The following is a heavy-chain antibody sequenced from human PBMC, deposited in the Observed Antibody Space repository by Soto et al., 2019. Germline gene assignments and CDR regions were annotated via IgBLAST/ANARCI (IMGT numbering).Heavy chain of an antibody. V-gene: IGHV4-59*01. CDR1: GGSISSYY. D-gene: IGHD3-22*01. CDR3: ARGYYDSSGYYYEPYYFDY. J-gene: IGHJ4*02. CDR2: IYYSGST. Sequence: SETLSLTCTVSGGSISSYYWSWIRQPPGKGLEWIGYIYYSGSTNYNPSLKSRVTISVDTSKNQFSPKLSSVTAADTAVYYCARGYYDSSGYYYEPYYFDYWGQGTLVTVYS.